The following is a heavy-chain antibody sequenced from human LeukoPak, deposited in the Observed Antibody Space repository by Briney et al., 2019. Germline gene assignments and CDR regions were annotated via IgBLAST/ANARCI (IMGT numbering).Heavy chain of an antibody. CDR2: IYYSGST. CDR3: ASLYYDFWSGYPETFDY. CDR1: GGSISSGDYY. D-gene: IGHD3-3*01. Sequence: SETLSLTCTVSGGSISSGDYYWSWIRQPPGKGLEWIGYIYYSGSTYYNPSLKSRVTISVDTSKNQFSLKLSSVTAADTAVYYCASLYYDFWSGYPETFDYWGQGTLVTVSS. J-gene: IGHJ4*02. V-gene: IGHV4-30-4*08.